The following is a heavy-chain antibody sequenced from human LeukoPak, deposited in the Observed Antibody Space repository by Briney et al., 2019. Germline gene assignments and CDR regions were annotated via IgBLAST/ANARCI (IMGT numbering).Heavy chain of an antibody. CDR2: IIPIFGTA. CDR3: ARLDGSGSYTAFDI. J-gene: IGHJ3*02. V-gene: IGHV1-69*06. D-gene: IGHD3-10*01. Sequence: SVKVSCKASGGTFSSYAISWVRQAPGQGLEWMGGIIPIFGTANYAQKFQGRVTITADKSTSTAYMELSSLRSEDTAVYYCARLDGSGSYTAFDIWGQGTMVTVSS. CDR1: GGTFSSYA.